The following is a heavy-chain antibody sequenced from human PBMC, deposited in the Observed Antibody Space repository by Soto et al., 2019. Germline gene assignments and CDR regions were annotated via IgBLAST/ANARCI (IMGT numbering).Heavy chain of an antibody. CDR3: AKVRYSSPMGYYYGMDV. D-gene: IGHD6-19*01. J-gene: IGHJ6*02. V-gene: IGHV1-18*04. Sequence: ASVKVSCKASGYTFTSYGISWVRQAPGQGLEWMGWISAYNGNTNYAQKLQGRVTMTTDTSTSTSYMEVNNLRSEDTAVYYCAKVRYSSPMGYYYGMDVWGRGTTVTVSS. CDR2: ISAYNGNT. CDR1: GYTFTSYG.